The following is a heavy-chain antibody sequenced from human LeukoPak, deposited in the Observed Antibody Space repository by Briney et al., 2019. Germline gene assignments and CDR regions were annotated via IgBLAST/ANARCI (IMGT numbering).Heavy chain of an antibody. V-gene: IGHV3-11*05. CDR3: ATERRGTLEH. Sequence: PGGSLGLSCTASTFTFSDYYMAWIRQAQGKGLEWVSSISPGSSYKYFADSVKGRFTISRDDAKNSLYLQMNSLRVEDTAVYYCATERRGTLEHWGQGSPVTVSS. D-gene: IGHD2/OR15-2a*01. J-gene: IGHJ4*02. CDR1: TFTFSDYY. CDR2: ISPGSSYK.